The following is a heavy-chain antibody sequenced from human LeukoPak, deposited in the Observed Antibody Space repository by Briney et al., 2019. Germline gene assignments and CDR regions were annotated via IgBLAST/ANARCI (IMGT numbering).Heavy chain of an antibody. CDR3: AKEARVESSTWYFDY. V-gene: IGHV3-23*01. D-gene: IGHD5-24*01. J-gene: IGHJ4*02. Sequence: GGSLRLSCAASGFTFSHYAMNWVRQAPGKGLEWVAALSGDADATYYADPVKGRFIISRDNSKNTLYPQMSSLRAEDAAVYYCAKEARVESSTWYFDYWGPGTLVTVSS. CDR1: GFTFSHYA. CDR2: LSGDADAT.